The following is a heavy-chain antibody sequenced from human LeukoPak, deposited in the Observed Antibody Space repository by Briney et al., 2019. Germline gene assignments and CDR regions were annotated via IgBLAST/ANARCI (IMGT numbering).Heavy chain of an antibody. CDR2: ISYDGSNK. V-gene: IGHV3-30*04. J-gene: IGHJ6*02. D-gene: IGHD6-13*01. CDR1: GFTFSSCP. CDR3: ARDLPIAAAGSHYYYYGMDV. Sequence: GRSLRLSCAASGFTFSSCPMNWVRQAPGKGLEWVAVISYDGSNKYYADSVKGRFTISRDNSKNTLYLQMNSLRAEDTAVYYCARDLPIAAAGSHYYYYGMDVWGQGTTVTVSS.